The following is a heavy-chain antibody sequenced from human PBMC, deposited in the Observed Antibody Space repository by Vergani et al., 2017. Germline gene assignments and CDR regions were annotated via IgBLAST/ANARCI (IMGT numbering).Heavy chain of an antibody. D-gene: IGHD3-10*01. V-gene: IGHV4-34*01. CDR2: INHSVST. J-gene: IGHJ5*02. CDR3: ARGGRMVRGVINWFDT. CDR1: GRSFSGYY. Sequence: QVQLQQWGAGLLKPSETLSLTCAVYGRSFSGYYWSWIRKPPGKGLEWIGEINHSVSTNYNPSLKSRVTISVDTSTNQFYLKLSSVTAADTAVYYCARGGRMVRGVINWFDTWGQGTLVTVSS.